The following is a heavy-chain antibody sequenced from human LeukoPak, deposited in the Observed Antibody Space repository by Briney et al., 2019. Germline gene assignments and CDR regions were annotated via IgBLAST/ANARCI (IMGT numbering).Heavy chain of an antibody. V-gene: IGHV3-23*01. CDR3: AKEENEWLLPYYFDY. D-gene: IGHD3-22*01. J-gene: IGHJ4*02. Sequence: GGSLRLSCAASGFTFSSYAMSWVRQAPGKGLEWVSAISGSGGSTYYTDSVKGRFTISRDNSKNTLYLQMNSLRAEDTAVYYCAKEENEWLLPYYFDYWGQGTLVTVSS. CDR2: ISGSGGST. CDR1: GFTFSSYA.